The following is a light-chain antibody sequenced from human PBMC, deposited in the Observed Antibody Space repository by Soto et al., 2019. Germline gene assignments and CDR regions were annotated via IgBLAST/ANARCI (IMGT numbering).Light chain of an antibody. CDR1: QGIRND. CDR2: AAS. J-gene: IGKJ1*01. V-gene: IGKV1-6*01. Sequence: AIQMTQSPSSLSASVGDRFTITCRASQGIRNDLGWYQQKPGKAPKLLIYAASTLQSGVPSRFSGSGSGTGFTLTISSLQPEDCATYYCLQDYNYPWTFGQGTKVDI. CDR3: LQDYNYPWT.